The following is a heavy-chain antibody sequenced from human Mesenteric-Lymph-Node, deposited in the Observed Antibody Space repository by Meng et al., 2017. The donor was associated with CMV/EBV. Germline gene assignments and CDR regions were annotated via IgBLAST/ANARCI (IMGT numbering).Heavy chain of an antibody. CDR1: FSLSTNGVR. V-gene: IGHV2-5*02. CDR2: IYWDDDK. CDR3: AHSHCSSTSCFIYWFDP. J-gene: IGHJ5*02. D-gene: IGHD2-2*01. Sequence: FSLSTNGVRVGWIPQPPGKALEWLALIYWDDDKRYSPSLKSRLTITKDPSKNQVVLTMTNMDPVDTATYYCAHSHCSSTSCFIYWFDPWGQGTLVTVSS.